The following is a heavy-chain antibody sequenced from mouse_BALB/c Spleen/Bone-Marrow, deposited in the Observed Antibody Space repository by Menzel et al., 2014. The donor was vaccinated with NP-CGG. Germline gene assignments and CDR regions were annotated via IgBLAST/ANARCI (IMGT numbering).Heavy chain of an antibody. CDR1: GYTFINYW. CDR3: TRMYYNYYAMDY. V-gene: IGHV1-69*02. D-gene: IGHD1-3*01. Sequence: QVQLQQSGAELVRPGASVKVSCKASGYTFINYWINWVRQRPGQGLEWIGNIYPSDSYTNYNQKFKDEATLTVDKSSSTAYMQLSSPTSEDSAVYYCTRMYYNYYAMDYWGQGTSVTVSS. CDR2: IYPSDSYT. J-gene: IGHJ4*01.